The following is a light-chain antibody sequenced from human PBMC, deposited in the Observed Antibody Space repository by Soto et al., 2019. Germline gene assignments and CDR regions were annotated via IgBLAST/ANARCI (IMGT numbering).Light chain of an antibody. J-gene: IGKJ2*01. CDR3: QQYLSYPYT. CDR2: AAA. V-gene: IGKV1-8*01. CDR1: QGISSY. Sequence: AIRMTQSPSSFSASTGDRVTITCRASQGISSYLAWYQQKPGKAPKLLIYAAATLQRGAPSRFSASGSGTDFTRTLGRLQSEDFATYYCQQYLSYPYTFGQGTKLEI.